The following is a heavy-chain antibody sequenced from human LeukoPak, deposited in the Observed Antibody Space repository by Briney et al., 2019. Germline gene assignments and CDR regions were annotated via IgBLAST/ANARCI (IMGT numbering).Heavy chain of an antibody. D-gene: IGHD5-18*01. CDR2: ISSSGSTI. CDR3: ARAGIQLTSVGYYMDV. J-gene: IGHJ6*03. CDR1: GFTFRSYE. V-gene: IGHV3-48*03. Sequence: GGSLRLSCAASGFTFRSYEMNWVRQAPGKGLEWVSYISSSGSTIYYADSVKGRFTISRDNAKNSLYLQMNSLRAEDTAVYYCARAGIQLTSVGYYMDVWGKGTTVTVSS.